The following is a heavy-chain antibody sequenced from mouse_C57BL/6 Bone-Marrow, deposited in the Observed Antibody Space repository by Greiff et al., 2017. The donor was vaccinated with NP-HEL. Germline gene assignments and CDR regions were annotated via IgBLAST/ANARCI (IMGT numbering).Heavy chain of an antibody. CDR2: INYDGSST. CDR1: GFTFSDYY. V-gene: IGHV5-16*01. D-gene: IGHD1-1*01. Sequence: DVKLVESEGGLVQPGSSMKLSCTASGFTFSDYYMAWVRQVPEKGLEWVANINYDGSSTYYLDSLKSRFIISRDNAKNILYLQMSSLKSEDTATYYCARDRTTVVATDWYFDVWGTGTTVTVSS. J-gene: IGHJ1*03. CDR3: ARDRTTVVATDWYFDV.